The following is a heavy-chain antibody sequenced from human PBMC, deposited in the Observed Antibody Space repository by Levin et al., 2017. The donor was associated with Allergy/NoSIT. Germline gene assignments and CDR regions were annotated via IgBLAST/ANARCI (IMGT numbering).Heavy chain of an antibody. CDR2: IIPIFGTA. V-gene: IGHV1-69*06. J-gene: IGHJ6*03. D-gene: IGHD3-10*01. CDR3: ARDPVLLWSRGYMDV. CDR1: GGTFSSYA. Sequence: GGSLRLSCKASGGTFSSYAISWVRQAPGQGLEWMGGIIPIFGTANYAQKFQGRVTITADKSTSTAYMELSSLRSEDTAVYYCARDPVLLWSRGYMDVWGKGTTVTVSS.